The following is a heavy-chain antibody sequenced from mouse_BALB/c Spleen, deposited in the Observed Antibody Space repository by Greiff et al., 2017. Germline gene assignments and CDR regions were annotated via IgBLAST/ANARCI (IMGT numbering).Heavy chain of an antibody. D-gene: IGHD2-1*01. Sequence: EVQRVESGGGLVKPGGSLKLSCAASGFTFSSYAMSWVRQTPEKRLEWVASISSGGSTYYPDSVKGRFTISRDNARNILYLQMSSLRSEDTAMYYCARGNYGNWFAYWGQGTLVTVSA. CDR1: GFTFSSYA. CDR3: ARGNYGNWFAY. V-gene: IGHV5-6-5*01. J-gene: IGHJ3*01. CDR2: ISSGGST.